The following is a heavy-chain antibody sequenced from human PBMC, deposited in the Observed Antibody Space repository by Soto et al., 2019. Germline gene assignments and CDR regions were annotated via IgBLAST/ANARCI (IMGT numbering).Heavy chain of an antibody. CDR2: ISGSGGST. D-gene: IGHD5-18*01. CDR1: GFNFSSYA. J-gene: IGHJ6*02. Sequence: GGSLRLSCAASGFNFSSYAMSWVRQAPGKGLEWVSAISGSGGSTYYADSVKGRFTISRDNSKNTLYLQMNSLRAEDTAVYYCAKDGGYSYGYSPRYYYGMDVWGQGTTVTVS. CDR3: AKDGGYSYGYSPRYYYGMDV. V-gene: IGHV3-23*01.